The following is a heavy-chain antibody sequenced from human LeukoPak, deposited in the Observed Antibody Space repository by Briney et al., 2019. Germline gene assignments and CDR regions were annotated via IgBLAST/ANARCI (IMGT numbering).Heavy chain of an antibody. CDR2: IYYSGST. CDR1: DGSISSYY. D-gene: IGHD6-19*01. CDR3: ARGGWYFDY. J-gene: IGHJ4*02. V-gene: IGHV4-59*08. Sequence: PSETLSLTCTVSDGSISSYYWSWIRQPPGKGLEWVGYIYYSGSTNYNPSLKTRVTISVDTSRQQFSLKLSSVTAADTAVYYCARGGWYFDYWGQGTLVTVSS.